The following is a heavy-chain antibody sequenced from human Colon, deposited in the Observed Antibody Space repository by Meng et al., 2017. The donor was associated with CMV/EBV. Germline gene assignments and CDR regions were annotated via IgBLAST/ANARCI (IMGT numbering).Heavy chain of an antibody. Sequence: GGSLRLSCAASGFTFSDYYMSWIRQAPGKGLEWVSYISSSGSTIYYADSVKGRFTIPRDNAKNSLYLQMNSLRAEDTAVYYCAREEWVTSTGGMDVWGQGTTVTVSS. CDR2: ISSSGSTI. CDR3: AREEWVTSTGGMDV. V-gene: IGHV3-11*01. D-gene: IGHD1-26*01. J-gene: IGHJ6*02. CDR1: GFTFSDYY.